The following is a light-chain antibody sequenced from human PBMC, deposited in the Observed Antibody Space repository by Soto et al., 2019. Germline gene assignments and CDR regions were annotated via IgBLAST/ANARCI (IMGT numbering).Light chain of an antibody. CDR1: SSDVGAYDY. J-gene: IGLJ1*01. CDR2: DVS. CDR3: SPYTSGGNYV. Sequence: QSALTQPASVSGSPGQSIAISCTGTSSDVGAYDYVSWYQQHPGKAPKLMIYDVSNRHSGVSNRFSGSKSANTASLDISGLQAEDEADYYCSPYTSGGNYVVGTGTKLTVL. V-gene: IGLV2-14*01.